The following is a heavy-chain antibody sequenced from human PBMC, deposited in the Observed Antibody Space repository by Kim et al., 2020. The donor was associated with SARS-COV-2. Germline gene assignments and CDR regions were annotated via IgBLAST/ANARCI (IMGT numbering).Heavy chain of an antibody. CDR2: IIPICGTT. Sequence: SVKVSCKASGCTFNSYAINWVRQAPGQGLEWMGGIIPICGTTNYAQKFQGRVTITADESTSTAYMELSSLRSEDTAVYYCARDLGYSGYRDYYSGMDVWGQGTTVTVSS. J-gene: IGHJ6*02. D-gene: IGHD5-12*01. V-gene: IGHV1-69*13. CDR3: ARDLGYSGYRDYYSGMDV. CDR1: GCTFNSYA.